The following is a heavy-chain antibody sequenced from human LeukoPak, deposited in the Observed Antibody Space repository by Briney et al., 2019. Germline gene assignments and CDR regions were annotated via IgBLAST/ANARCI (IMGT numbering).Heavy chain of an antibody. CDR1: GGSISSYY. Sequence: PSETLSLTCTVSGGSISSYYWSWIRQPPGKGVEWIGYIYYSGSTNYNPSLKSRVTISVDTSKNQFSLKLSSVTAADTAVYYCARYYYDSSGFVDAFDIWGQGTMVTVSS. V-gene: IGHV4-59*01. CDR2: IYYSGST. D-gene: IGHD3-22*01. J-gene: IGHJ3*02. CDR3: ARYYYDSSGFVDAFDI.